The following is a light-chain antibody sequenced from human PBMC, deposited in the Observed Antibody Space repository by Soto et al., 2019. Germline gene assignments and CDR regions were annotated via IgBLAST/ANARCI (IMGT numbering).Light chain of an antibody. J-gene: IGLJ2*01. CDR3: CSYTTSSPL. V-gene: IGLV2-23*01. CDR1: SSDVGSYNL. Sequence: QSVLTQPASVSGSPGQSITISCTGTSSDVGSYNLVSWYQQHPGKAPKPMIYEGNKRPSGVSNRFSGSKSGNTASLTISGLQAEDEADYYCCSYTTSSPLFGGGTKVTVL. CDR2: EGN.